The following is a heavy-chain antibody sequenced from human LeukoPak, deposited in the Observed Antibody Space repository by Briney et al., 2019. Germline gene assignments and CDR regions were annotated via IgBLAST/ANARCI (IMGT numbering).Heavy chain of an antibody. CDR1: GYTFTSCD. V-gene: IGHV1-8*01. Sequence: GTSVKVSCKASGYTFTSCDINWVRQATGQGLEWMGWMNPNSEYTGYGQSFQGRITMTRDISIGTAYMELSNLTSEDTAIYYCTRGSSGRRDNWGQGTLVT. J-gene: IGHJ4*02. D-gene: IGHD6-19*01. CDR3: TRGSSGRRDN. CDR2: MNPNSEYT.